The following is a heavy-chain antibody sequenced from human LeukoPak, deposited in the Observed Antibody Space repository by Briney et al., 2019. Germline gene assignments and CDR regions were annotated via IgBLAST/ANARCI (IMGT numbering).Heavy chain of an antibody. Sequence: GGSLRLSCVASDFTFSNYWMSWVRQAPGKGLEWVGNLKQDGSEIYYLDSVKGRFTISRDNTKNSLYLQMNTLRAEDTAVYFCAKSPVSSCRGSFCYPFDYWGQGNLVTVSS. V-gene: IGHV3-7*03. J-gene: IGHJ4*02. CDR3: AKSPVSSCRGSFCYPFDY. CDR2: LKQDGSEI. D-gene: IGHD2-15*01. CDR1: DFTFSNYW.